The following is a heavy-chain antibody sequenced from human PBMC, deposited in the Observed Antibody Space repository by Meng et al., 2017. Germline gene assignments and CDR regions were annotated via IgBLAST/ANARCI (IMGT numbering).Heavy chain of an antibody. CDR3: ARASYDYVWGSYLFGDY. D-gene: IGHD3-16*02. J-gene: IGHJ4*02. CDR2: ISAYNGNT. CDR1: GYTFTSYG. Sequence: QGQLVQSGAEVKKPGASVKGSCKASGYTFTSYGISGVRQAPGQGLEWMGWISAYNGNTNYAQKLQGRVTMTTDTSTSTAYMELRSLRSEDTAVYYCARASYDYVWGSYLFGDYWGQGTLVTVSS. V-gene: IGHV1-18*01.